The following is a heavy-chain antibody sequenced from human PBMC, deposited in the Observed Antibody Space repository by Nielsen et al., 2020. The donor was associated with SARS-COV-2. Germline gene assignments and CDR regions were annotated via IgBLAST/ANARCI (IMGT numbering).Heavy chain of an antibody. Sequence: GESLKISCAASGFTVSNNYMSWVRQAPGKGLEWVSVIYSGGSTNYADSVKGRFTISRDNSKNTLYLQMNSLRVEDTAVYYCARHESFDYWGQGTLVTVSS. V-gene: IGHV3-53*01. CDR3: ARHESFDY. J-gene: IGHJ4*02. CDR1: GFTVSNNY. CDR2: IYSGGST.